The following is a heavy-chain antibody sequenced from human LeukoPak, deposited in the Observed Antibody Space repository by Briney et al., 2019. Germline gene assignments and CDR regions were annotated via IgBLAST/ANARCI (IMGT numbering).Heavy chain of an antibody. CDR1: GFTFSSYG. J-gene: IGHJ4*02. Sequence: PGGSLRLSCAASGFTFSSYGMHWVRQAPGKGLEWVANIKQDGSEKYYVDSVKGRFTISRDNAKNSLYLQMNSLRAEDTAVYYCASASYYDILTGYSEYYFDYWGQGTLVTVSS. CDR2: IKQDGSEK. D-gene: IGHD3-9*01. CDR3: ASASYYDILTGYSEYYFDY. V-gene: IGHV3-7*01.